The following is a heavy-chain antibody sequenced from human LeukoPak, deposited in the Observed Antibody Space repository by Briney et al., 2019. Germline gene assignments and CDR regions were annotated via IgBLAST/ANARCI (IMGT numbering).Heavy chain of an antibody. V-gene: IGHV4-39*01. CDR2: IYYSGST. CDR1: GGSISSSSYY. Sequence: SETLSLTCTVSGGSISSSSYYWGWIRQPPGKGLEWIGSIYYSGSTYYNPSLKSRVTISVDTSKNQFSLKLSSVTAADTAVYYCARRGTPTPRARADYWGQGTLVTVSS. J-gene: IGHJ4*02. D-gene: IGHD6-6*01. CDR3: ARRGTPTPRARADY.